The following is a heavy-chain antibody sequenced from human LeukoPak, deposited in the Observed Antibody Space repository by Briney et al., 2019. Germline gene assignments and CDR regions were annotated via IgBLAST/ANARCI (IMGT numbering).Heavy chain of an antibody. J-gene: IGHJ6*02. CDR3: ARDTGTDSSDYYYYGMDV. D-gene: IGHD4-17*01. CDR2: ISSSSSYI. CDR1: GFTFSSYS. Sequence: PGGSLRLSCAASGFTFSSYSMNWVRQAPGKGLEWVSSISSSSSYIYYADSVKGRFTISRDNAKNSLYLQMNSLRAEDTAVYYCARDTGTDSSDYYYYGMDVWGQGTTVTVSS. V-gene: IGHV3-21*01.